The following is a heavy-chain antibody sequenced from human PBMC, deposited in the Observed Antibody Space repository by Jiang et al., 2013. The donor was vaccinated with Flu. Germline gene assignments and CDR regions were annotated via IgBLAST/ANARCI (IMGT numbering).Heavy chain of an antibody. CDR3: AAGAVSSRYGMDV. Sequence: FTFTSSAMQWVRQARGQRLEWIGWIVVGSGNXNYAQKFQERVTITRDMSTSTAYMELSSLRSEDTAVYYCAAGAVSSRYGMDVWGQGTTVTVSS. D-gene: IGHD2/OR15-2a*01. CDR2: IVVGSGNX. CDR1: FTFTSSA. V-gene: IGHV1-58*02. J-gene: IGHJ6*02.